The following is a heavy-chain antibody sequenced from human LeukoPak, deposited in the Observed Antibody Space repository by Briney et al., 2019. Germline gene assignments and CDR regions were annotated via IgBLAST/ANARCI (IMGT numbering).Heavy chain of an antibody. CDR3: AKVANIVMAWGGWYFDL. J-gene: IGHJ2*01. V-gene: IGHV4-61*01. Sequence: SETLSLTCTVSGGSISSSSYYWSWIRQPPGKGLEWIGYIYYSGSTNYNPSLKSRVTMSVDTSKNQFSLTLNSVTAADTAVYFCAKVANIVMAWGGWYFDLWGRGTLVTVSS. D-gene: IGHD5-12*01. CDR1: GGSISSSSYY. CDR2: IYYSGST.